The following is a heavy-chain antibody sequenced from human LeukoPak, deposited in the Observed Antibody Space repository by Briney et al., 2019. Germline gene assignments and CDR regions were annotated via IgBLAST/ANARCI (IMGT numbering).Heavy chain of an antibody. V-gene: IGHV1-46*01. J-gene: IGHJ6*02. CDR3: ARGGSASRYYYYGMDV. CDR2: INPSGGST. D-gene: IGHD2-15*01. CDR1: GYTFTSYY. Sequence: ASVKVSCKASGYTFTSYYMHWVRQAPGQGLEWMGIINPSGGSTSYAQKFQGRVTMTRDTSTSTVYMELSSLRSEDTAVYYCARGGSASRYYYYGMDVWGQGTTVTVSS.